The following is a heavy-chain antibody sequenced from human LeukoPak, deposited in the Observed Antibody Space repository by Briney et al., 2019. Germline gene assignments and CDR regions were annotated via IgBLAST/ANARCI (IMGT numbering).Heavy chain of an antibody. V-gene: IGHV3-7*05. CDR2: IKEDGSDI. J-gene: IGHJ4*02. CDR3: ARELWYLDY. Sequence: TGGSLRLSCAASGFTFSSYSMTWVRQAPGRGLEWVARIKEDGSDIHYVDSVKGRFTISRDNAKNSVYLQMNSLRAEDTAVYYCARELWYLDYWGQGTLVTVSS. D-gene: IGHD3-10*01. CDR1: GFTFSSYS.